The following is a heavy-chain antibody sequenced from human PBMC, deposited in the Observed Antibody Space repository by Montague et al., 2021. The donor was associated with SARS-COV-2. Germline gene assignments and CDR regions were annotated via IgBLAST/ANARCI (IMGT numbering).Heavy chain of an antibody. Sequence: SLRLSCAASGFTFDDYGMSWVRQAQGKGLEWVSGNNWNGGSTGYADAVKGRFNISRDNAKNSLYLQMNSLRAEDTALYYCPRNEQTLVGIDPWGQRTLVTVSS. V-gene: IGHV3-20*04. D-gene: IGHD2-15*01. CDR2: NNWNGGST. CDR3: PRNEQTLVGIDP. CDR1: GFTFDDYG. J-gene: IGHJ5*02.